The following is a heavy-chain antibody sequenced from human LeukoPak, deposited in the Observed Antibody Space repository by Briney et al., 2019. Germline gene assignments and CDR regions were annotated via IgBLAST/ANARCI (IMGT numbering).Heavy chain of an antibody. D-gene: IGHD3-3*01. Sequence: SVKVSCKASGGTFSSYAISWVRQAPGQGLEWMGGIIPIFGTANYAQKFQGRVTITADESTSTAYMELSSLRSEDTAVYYCATGVVIPGSDYYYYYMDVWGKGTTVTVSS. J-gene: IGHJ6*03. CDR3: ATGVVIPGSDYYYYYMDV. CDR1: GGTFSSYA. CDR2: IIPIFGTA. V-gene: IGHV1-69*13.